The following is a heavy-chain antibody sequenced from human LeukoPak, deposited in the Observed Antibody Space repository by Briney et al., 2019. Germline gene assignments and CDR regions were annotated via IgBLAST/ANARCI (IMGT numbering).Heavy chain of an antibody. V-gene: IGHV6-1*01. Sequence: SQTLSLTCAISGDSVSSNNAAWNWIRQSPSRGLEWLGRTYYRSKWYNDYAVSVKSRITINPDTSKNQFSLQLNSVTPEDTAVYYCARTRGYSYGYYYYYYYMDVWGKGTTVTVSS. CDR2: TYYRSKWYN. CDR3: ARTRGYSYGYYYYYYYMDV. CDR1: GDSVSSNNAA. D-gene: IGHD5-18*01. J-gene: IGHJ6*03.